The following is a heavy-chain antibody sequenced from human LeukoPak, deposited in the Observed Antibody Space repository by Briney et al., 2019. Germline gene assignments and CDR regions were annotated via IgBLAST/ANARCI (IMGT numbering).Heavy chain of an antibody. CDR3: ASGPDIVVVVAAAPGWFDP. D-gene: IGHD2-15*01. CDR1: GFTSTSYE. V-gene: IGHV3-48*03. CDR2: ISSSGSTI. Sequence: GGSLRLSCAASGFTSTSYETNWVRQAPGKGLEWVSYISSSGSTIYYADSVKGRFTISRDNAKNSLYLQMNSRRAEDTAVYYCASGPDIVVVVAAAPGWFDPWGQGTLVTVSS. J-gene: IGHJ5*02.